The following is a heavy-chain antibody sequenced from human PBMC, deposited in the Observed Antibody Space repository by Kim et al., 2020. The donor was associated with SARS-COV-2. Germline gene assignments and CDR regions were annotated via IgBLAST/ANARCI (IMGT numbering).Heavy chain of an antibody. CDR3: AKRSRESSGWTDY. Sequence: YAGSIKGRFTISRDNFRNTLSLQITSLRAEDTALYYCAKRSRESSGWTDYWGQGTLVTVSS. D-gene: IGHD6-19*01. J-gene: IGHJ4*02. V-gene: IGHV3-23*01.